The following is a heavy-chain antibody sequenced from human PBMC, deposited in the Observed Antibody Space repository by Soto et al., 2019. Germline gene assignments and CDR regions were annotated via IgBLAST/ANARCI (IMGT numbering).Heavy chain of an antibody. V-gene: IGHV3-74*01. CDR1: GFTFSSYW. CDR2: IKSDGTST. J-gene: IGHJ4*02. CDR3: VRDRSTCKDY. Sequence: EVQLVASGGGLVQPGGSLRLSCAASGFTFSSYWMHWVRQVPGKRLVWVSRIKSDGTSTDYADSVKGRFTISRDNAKNRLYLQMNSLRVEDTAVYYCVRDRSTCKDYWGQGTLVTVSS. D-gene: IGHD2-2*01.